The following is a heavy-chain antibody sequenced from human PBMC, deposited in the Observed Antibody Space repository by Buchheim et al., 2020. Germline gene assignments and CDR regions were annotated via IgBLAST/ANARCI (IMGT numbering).Heavy chain of an antibody. J-gene: IGHJ4*02. CDR1: GDSISSYY. V-gene: IGHV4-59*01. D-gene: IGHD6-13*01. CDR2: IYYSGST. CDR3: ARLAQQLATRPFDY. Sequence: QVQLQESGPGLVKPSETLSLTCTVSGDSISSYYWSWIRQPPGKGLEWIGYIYYSGSTSYNPSLKSRVTMSLDTSQNQFSLEVSSVTAADTAVYYCARLAQQLATRPFDYWGQGIL.